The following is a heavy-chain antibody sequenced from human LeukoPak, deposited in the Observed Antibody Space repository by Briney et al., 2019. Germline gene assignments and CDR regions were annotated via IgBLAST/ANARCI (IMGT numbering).Heavy chain of an antibody. CDR1: GGTFSSYA. J-gene: IGHJ6*02. D-gene: IGHD3-3*01. CDR2: IIPIFGIA. Sequence: SVKVSCKASGGTFSSYAISWVRQAPGQGLEWMGRIIPIFGIANYAQKFQGRVTITADKSTSTAYMELSSLRSEDTAVYYCARDSTRYYDFWSDYYYYGMDVWGQGTPVTVSS. CDR3: ARDSTRYYDFWSDYYYYGMDV. V-gene: IGHV1-69*04.